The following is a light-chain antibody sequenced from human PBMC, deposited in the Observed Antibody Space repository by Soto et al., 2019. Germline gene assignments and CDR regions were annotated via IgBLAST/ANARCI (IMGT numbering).Light chain of an antibody. CDR1: QSISSY. Sequence: DIQMTQSPSSLSASVGDRVTITCRASQSISSYLNWYQQKPGKAPKLLIYAASSLQSGVPSRFSGSGSWTDFTLTISSLQHEDFATYYCQPSYSTPRTFGQGTKVEIK. CDR3: QPSYSTPRT. J-gene: IGKJ1*01. V-gene: IGKV1-39*01. CDR2: AAS.